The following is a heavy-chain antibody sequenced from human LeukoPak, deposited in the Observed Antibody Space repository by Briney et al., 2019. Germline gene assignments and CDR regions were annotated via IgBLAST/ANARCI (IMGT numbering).Heavy chain of an antibody. D-gene: IGHD2-8*02. Sequence: PSETLSLTCTVSGGSISSYYWSWIRQPPGKGLEWIGYIYYSGSTNYSPSLKSRVTISVDTSKNQFSLKLSSVTAADTAVYYCAGGIVNWDYLDYWGQGTLVTVSS. CDR3: AGGIVNWDYLDY. CDR1: GGSISSYY. J-gene: IGHJ4*02. CDR2: IYYSGST. V-gene: IGHV4-59*08.